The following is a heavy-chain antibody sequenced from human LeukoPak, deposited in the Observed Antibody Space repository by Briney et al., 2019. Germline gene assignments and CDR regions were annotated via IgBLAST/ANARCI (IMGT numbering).Heavy chain of an antibody. CDR1: GFTFSSYA. J-gene: IGHJ4*02. CDR3: AKRIQSAMAMGY. Sequence: PGGSLRLSCAASGFTFSSYAMSWVRQAPGKGLEWVSAISGSGGSTYYADSVKGRFTISRDNSKNTMYLQMNSLRAEDTAVYYCAKRIQSAMAMGYWGQGTLVTVSS. D-gene: IGHD5-18*01. CDR2: ISGSGGST. V-gene: IGHV3-23*01.